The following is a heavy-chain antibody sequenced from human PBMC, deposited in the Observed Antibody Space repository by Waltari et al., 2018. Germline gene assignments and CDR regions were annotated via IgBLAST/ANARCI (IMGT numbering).Heavy chain of an antibody. V-gene: IGHV1-69*04. D-gene: IGHD2-15*01. CDR2: NIPILGIA. Sequence: QVQLVQSGAEVKKPGSSVKVSCKASGGTFSSYVISWVRQAPGQGLEWMGGNIPILGIANSAQKFQGRVTITADESTSTAYMELSSLRSEDTAVYYCARDIGLFINSASNADYYMDVWGKGTTVTVSS. CDR3: ARDIGLFINSASNADYYMDV. J-gene: IGHJ6*03. CDR1: GGTFSSYV.